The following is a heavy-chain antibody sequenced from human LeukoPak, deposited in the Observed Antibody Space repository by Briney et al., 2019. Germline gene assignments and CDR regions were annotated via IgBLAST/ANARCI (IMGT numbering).Heavy chain of an antibody. CDR3: ARETRLRWTNY. V-gene: IGHV3-23*01. CDR2: ISGNGGST. Sequence: GGSLRLSCAASGFTFGSYAMSWVRHAPGKGLEWVSDISGNGGSTYYADSVKGRFTISRDNSKNTLYLQMNSLKAEDTAVYYCARETRLRWTNYWGQGTLVTVSS. D-gene: IGHD5-24*01. J-gene: IGHJ4*02. CDR1: GFTFGSYA.